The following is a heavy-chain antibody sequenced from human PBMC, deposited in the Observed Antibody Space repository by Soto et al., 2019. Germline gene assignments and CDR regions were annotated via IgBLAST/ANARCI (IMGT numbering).Heavy chain of an antibody. V-gene: IGHV4-31*03. CDR2: IYYSGST. D-gene: IGHD3-3*01. Sequence: QVQLQESGPGLVKPSQTLSLTCTVSGGSISSGGYYWSWIRQHPGKGLEWIGYIYYSGSTYYTPSLKSRVTISVDTSKNQFSLKLSSVTAADTAVYYCARAWSGYHNAFDIWGQGTMVTVSS. J-gene: IGHJ3*02. CDR1: GGSISSGGYY. CDR3: ARAWSGYHNAFDI.